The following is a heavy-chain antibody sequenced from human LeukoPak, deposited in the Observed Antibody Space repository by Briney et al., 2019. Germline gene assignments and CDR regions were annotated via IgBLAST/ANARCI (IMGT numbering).Heavy chain of an antibody. Sequence: SETLSLTCTVSGGSISGYYWSWFRQPPGKGLEWFGWIHNSGSTENNPSLKSRVTMSVDTSKNQISLRSYSVTAADTAVYYCVREGYDSSGYYLDSWGQGTLVTVSS. CDR3: VREGYDSSGYYLDS. J-gene: IGHJ4*02. CDR1: GGSISGYY. V-gene: IGHV4-59*01. CDR2: IHNSGST. D-gene: IGHD3-22*01.